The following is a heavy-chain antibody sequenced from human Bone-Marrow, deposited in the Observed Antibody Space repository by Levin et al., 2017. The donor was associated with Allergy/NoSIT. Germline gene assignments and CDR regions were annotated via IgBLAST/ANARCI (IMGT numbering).Heavy chain of an antibody. V-gene: IGHV3-23*01. CDR2: ISGGGEST. Sequence: GGSLRLSCAASGFSFSNYAMSWVRQAPGKGLEWVSGISGGGESTHYADSVKGRFTISRDNSKSTLFLRMNSLRAEDRAVYYCAKEKYSSSSGDWFDPWGQGTLVTVSS. J-gene: IGHJ5*02. D-gene: IGHD6-6*01. CDR1: GFSFSNYA. CDR3: AKEKYSSSSGDWFDP.